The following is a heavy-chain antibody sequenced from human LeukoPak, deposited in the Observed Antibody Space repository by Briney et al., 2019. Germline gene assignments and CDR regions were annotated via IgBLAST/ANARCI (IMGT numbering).Heavy chain of an antibody. Sequence: GGSLRLSCAASGFTFNNYWMNWVRQAPGKGLEWVSAIGSGSGGTTIYADSVKGRFTISRDNSKNTLYLQMNSLRAEDTAVYFCARDWYLDYWGQGTLVTVSS. J-gene: IGHJ4*02. CDR3: ARDWYLDY. CDR2: IGSGSGGTT. CDR1: GFTFNNYW. V-gene: IGHV3-23*01. D-gene: IGHD1-14*01.